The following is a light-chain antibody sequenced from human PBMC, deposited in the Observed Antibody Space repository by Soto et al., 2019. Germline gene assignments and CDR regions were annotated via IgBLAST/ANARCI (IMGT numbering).Light chain of an antibody. Sequence: QSALTQPASVSGSLGQSITISCTGTGSDVGEYNYVSWYQQHPDKAPKLMIYEVRNRPSGVSNRFSGSKSGNTASLAIAGLQAEDEADYYCSSYTSTSTLYVFXTGTKVTVL. CDR1: GSDVGEYNY. CDR2: EVR. V-gene: IGLV2-14*01. J-gene: IGLJ1*01. CDR3: SSYTSTSTLYV.